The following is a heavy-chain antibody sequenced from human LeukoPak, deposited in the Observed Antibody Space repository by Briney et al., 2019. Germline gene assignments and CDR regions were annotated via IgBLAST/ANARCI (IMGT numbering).Heavy chain of an antibody. J-gene: IGHJ4*02. CDR2: ISSSSSYI. Sequence: PGGSLRLSFAASGFTFSSYSMNWVRQAPGNGLEWVSSISSSSSYIYYADSVKGRFTISRDNAKNPLYLQMNSPRAEDTAVYYCARDLKASLDYWGQGTLVTVSS. V-gene: IGHV3-21*01. CDR1: GFTFSSYS. CDR3: ARDLKASLDY.